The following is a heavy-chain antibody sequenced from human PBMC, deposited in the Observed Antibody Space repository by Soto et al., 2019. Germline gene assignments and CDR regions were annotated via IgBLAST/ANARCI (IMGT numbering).Heavy chain of an antibody. CDR2: LTSNGGLT. CDR3: AKYIAPTTPHFDF. CDR1: GFTFGNYA. D-gene: IGHD1-26*01. V-gene: IGHV3-23*01. J-gene: IGHJ4*02. Sequence: EVQLLQSGGGLVQPGGSLRLSCAASGFTFGNYAMTWLRQAPGKGLEWVSSLTSNGGLTYYADSVKGRCTISRDNSKSTLYLEVNSLRAEDTALYYCAKYIAPTTPHFDFWGQGTLVTVSS.